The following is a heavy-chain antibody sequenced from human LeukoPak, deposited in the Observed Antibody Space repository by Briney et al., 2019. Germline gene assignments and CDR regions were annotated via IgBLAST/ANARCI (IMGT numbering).Heavy chain of an antibody. Sequence: ASVKVSCKASGYTFTSYGISWVRQAPGQGLEWMGWISAYNGNTNYAQKLQGRVTMTTDTSTSTAYMELRSLRSDDTAVYYCARGGDYRDYGDYDWFDPWGQGTLVTVSS. V-gene: IGHV1-18*01. CDR2: ISAYNGNT. D-gene: IGHD4-17*01. J-gene: IGHJ5*02. CDR1: GYTFTSYG. CDR3: ARGGDYRDYGDYDWFDP.